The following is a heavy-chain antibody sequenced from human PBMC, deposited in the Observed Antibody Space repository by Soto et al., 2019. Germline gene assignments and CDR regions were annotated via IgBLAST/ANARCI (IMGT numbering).Heavy chain of an antibody. D-gene: IGHD3-22*01. J-gene: IGHJ5*02. CDR1: GGSISSYY. CDR3: ARASYYYDRSGASNWFDP. Sequence: QVQLQESGPGLVKPSETLSLTCTVSGGSISSYYWSWIRQPPGKGLEWIGYIYYSGSTNYNPSLKSRVTISVDTSKNQFSLKLSSVTAADTAVYYCARASYYYDRSGASNWFDPWGQGTLVTVSS. CDR2: IYYSGST. V-gene: IGHV4-59*01.